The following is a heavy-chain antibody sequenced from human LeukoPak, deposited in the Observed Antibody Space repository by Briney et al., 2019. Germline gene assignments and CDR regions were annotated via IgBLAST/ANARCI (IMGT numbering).Heavy chain of an antibody. J-gene: IGHJ4*02. CDR3: ATHDTRGYYKFDS. Sequence: GGSLRLSCAASGFAVSRKYMSWVRQAPGKGLEWVSVIYSGAATYYADSVKGRFTISRDNSKNTLYLQMNSLRVEDSCIYYCATHDTRGYYKFDSWGQGTLVTVSS. V-gene: IGHV3-53*01. CDR1: GFAVSRKY. CDR2: IYSGAAT. D-gene: IGHD3-22*01.